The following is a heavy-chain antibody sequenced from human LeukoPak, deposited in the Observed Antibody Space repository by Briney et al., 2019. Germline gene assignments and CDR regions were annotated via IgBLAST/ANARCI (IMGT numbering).Heavy chain of an antibody. J-gene: IGHJ4*02. Sequence: PGGSLRLSCAASGFTVGNNQMTWVRQASGKGLEWVSLVYSGGTARYADSVKGRFTISRDNSKNTVYLQMNSLRAEDTAVYYCATGSLGIAAAAGARNYWGQGTLVTVSS. CDR2: VYSGGTA. CDR3: ATGSLGIAAAAGARNY. D-gene: IGHD6-25*01. V-gene: IGHV3-66*01. CDR1: GFTVGNNQ.